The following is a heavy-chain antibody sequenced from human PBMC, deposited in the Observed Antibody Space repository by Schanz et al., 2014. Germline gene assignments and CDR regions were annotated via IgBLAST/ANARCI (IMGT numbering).Heavy chain of an antibody. V-gene: IGHV4-31*03. Sequence: QVQLQESGPRLVKPSQTLSLTCTVAGGSIKRGDTYWNWIRQQPGKGLEWIGYIYSGSSYFNPSLKSRATITGDGTKNKFSLTLSSVTVAETAVYYCARGHDYSPVEYWGQGVLVSVSS. D-gene: IGHD4-4*01. J-gene: IGHJ4*02. CDR1: GGSIKRGDTY. CDR2: IYSGSS. CDR3: ARGHDYSPVEY.